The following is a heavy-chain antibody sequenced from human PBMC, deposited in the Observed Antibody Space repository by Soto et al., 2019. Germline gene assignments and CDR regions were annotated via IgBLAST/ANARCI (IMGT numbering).Heavy chain of an antibody. D-gene: IGHD2-2*02. J-gene: IGHJ4*02. CDR3: VKRGDYTVVPPDY. CDR2: INNLGDST. Sequence: PGGSLRLSCSGSGFTFSLYALRCARQAPGKGLESVSAINNLGDSTYYADSVKGRFTISRDNYQNTLFLQMSRLRADDTAMYYCVKRGDYTVVPPDYWGQGIPVPVSS. V-gene: IGHV3-64D*06. CDR1: GFTFSLYA.